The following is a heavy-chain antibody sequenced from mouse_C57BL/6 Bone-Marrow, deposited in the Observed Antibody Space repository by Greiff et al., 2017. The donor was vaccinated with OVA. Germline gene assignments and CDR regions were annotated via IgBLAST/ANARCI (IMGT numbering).Heavy chain of an antibody. J-gene: IGHJ3*01. CDR2: IDPANGNT. CDR1: GFNIKNPY. CDR3: ARTYGPWFAY. V-gene: IGHV14-3*01. D-gene: IGHD1-1*02. Sequence: VQLQQSVAELVRPGASVKLSCTASGFNIKNPYMHWVKQRPEQGLEWIGRIDPANGNTKYAPKFQGKATITADTSSNTAYLQLSSLTSEDTAIYYCARTYGPWFAYWGQGTLVTVSA.